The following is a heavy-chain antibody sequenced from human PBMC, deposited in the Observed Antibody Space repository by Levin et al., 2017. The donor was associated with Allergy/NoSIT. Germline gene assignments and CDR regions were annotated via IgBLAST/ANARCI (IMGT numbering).Heavy chain of an antibody. D-gene: IGHD6-19*01. Sequence: GGSLRLSCAASGFTFSSYAMSWVRQAPGKGLEWVSAISGSGGSTYYADSVKGRFTISRDNSRNTLYLQMNSLRAEDTAVYYCAKDSKYSSGWSQGYYFDYWGQGTLVTVSS. J-gene: IGHJ4*02. CDR3: AKDSKYSSGWSQGYYFDY. CDR1: GFTFSSYA. V-gene: IGHV3-23*01. CDR2: ISGSGGST.